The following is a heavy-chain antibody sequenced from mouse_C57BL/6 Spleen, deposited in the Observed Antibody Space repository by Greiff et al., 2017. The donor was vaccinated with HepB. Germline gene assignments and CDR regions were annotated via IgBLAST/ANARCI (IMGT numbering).Heavy chain of an antibody. V-gene: IGHV10-3*01. Sequence: EVHLVESGGGLVQPKGSLKLSCAASGFTFNTYAMHWVRQAPGKGLEWVARIRSKSSNYATYYVDSVKDRFTISSNDSQNILYLQMNNLKTEDTAMYYCVRESSLTGAFYAMDYWGQGTSVTVSS. J-gene: IGHJ4*01. CDR2: IRSKSSNYAT. CDR1: GFTFNTYA. CDR3: VRESSLTGAFYAMDY. D-gene: IGHD4-1*01.